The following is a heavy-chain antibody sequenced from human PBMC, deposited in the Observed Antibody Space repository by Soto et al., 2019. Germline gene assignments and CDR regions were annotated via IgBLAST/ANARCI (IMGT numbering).Heavy chain of an antibody. V-gene: IGHV3-23*01. CDR2: MNGGGGST. J-gene: IGHJ4*02. D-gene: IGHD2-21*01. CDR1: GFTFGSYA. CDR3: AKKSEIAVPRYFFDL. Sequence: GGYLRLSCPASGFTFGSYAMSWVRQAQGKGLEWVSSMNGGGGSTYYAESVQGRFTISRDNSKNTLYLQMNSLRVEDTVIYYCAKKSEIAVPRYFFDLWGQGTLVTVSS.